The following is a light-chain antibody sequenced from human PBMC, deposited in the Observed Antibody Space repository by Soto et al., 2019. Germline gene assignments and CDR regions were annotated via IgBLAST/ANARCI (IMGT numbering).Light chain of an antibody. CDR3: QQYNSMLS. CDR2: DAS. CDR1: QDVSRN. V-gene: IGKV1-33*01. J-gene: IGKJ4*01. Sequence: DIQMTQSPSSLSASEGDRVTITCQSSQDVSRNLNWFQQKPGEAPQLLVCDASDLARGVPSRFRGSGSGTDFTLTISSLQPEDVATYYCQQYNSMLSFGGGTEVEIK.